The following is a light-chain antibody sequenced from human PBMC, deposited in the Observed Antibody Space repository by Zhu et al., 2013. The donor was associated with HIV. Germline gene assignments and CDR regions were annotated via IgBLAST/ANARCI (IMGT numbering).Light chain of an antibody. CDR3: YS. J-gene: IGKJ2*03. Sequence: EIVMTQSPATLSVSPGQRATLSCRASQTVGTNLAWYQAKPGQAPRLLMNEASTRADGIPAKFSGSGSGTEFTLTISSLQPEDFAIXTXYS. CDR1: QTVGTN. CDR2: EAS. V-gene: IGKV3D-15*01.